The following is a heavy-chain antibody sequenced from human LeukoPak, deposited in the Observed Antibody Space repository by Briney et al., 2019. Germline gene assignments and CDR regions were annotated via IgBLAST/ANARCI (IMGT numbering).Heavy chain of an antibody. CDR1: RFTFSSYA. Sequence: HAGGSLRLSCAASRFTFSSYAMNWVRQAPGKGLEWVSAISGSGGSTYYADSVKGRFTISRDNSKNTLYLQMNSLRAEDTAVYYCAKLLPHYYDSSGYYGGLDYYYYMDVWGKGTTVTVSS. V-gene: IGHV3-23*01. D-gene: IGHD3-22*01. J-gene: IGHJ6*03. CDR3: AKLLPHYYDSSGYYGGLDYYYYMDV. CDR2: ISGSGGST.